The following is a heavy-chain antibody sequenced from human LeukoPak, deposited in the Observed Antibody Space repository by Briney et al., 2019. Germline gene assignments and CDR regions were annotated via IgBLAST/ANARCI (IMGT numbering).Heavy chain of an antibody. CDR1: GFTFSSYG. CDR3: AKEMTTVTTFSLDY. D-gene: IGHD4-17*01. Sequence: GGSLRLSCAASGFTFSSYGMHWVRQAPGKGLEWVAVISYDGSNKYYADPVKGRFTISRDNSKNTLYLQMNSLRAEDTAVYYCAKEMTTVTTFSLDYWGQGTLVTVSS. J-gene: IGHJ4*02. V-gene: IGHV3-30*18. CDR2: ISYDGSNK.